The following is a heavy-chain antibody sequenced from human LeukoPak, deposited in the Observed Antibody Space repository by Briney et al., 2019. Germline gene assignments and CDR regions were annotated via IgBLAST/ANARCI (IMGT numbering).Heavy chain of an antibody. V-gene: IGHV3-30*02. CDR2: IRYDGSSK. D-gene: IGHD3-22*01. J-gene: IGHJ4*02. CDR3: AKGENRDGSGYYDS. Sequence: PGVSLRLSCVASGFTFSSYGMHWVRQAPGNGLEWVAFIRYDGSSKDHVDSVKGRFTISRDNSKNTVDLQMDSLREEDTAVYYCAKGENRDGSGYYDSWGQGTLVTVSS. CDR1: GFTFSSYG.